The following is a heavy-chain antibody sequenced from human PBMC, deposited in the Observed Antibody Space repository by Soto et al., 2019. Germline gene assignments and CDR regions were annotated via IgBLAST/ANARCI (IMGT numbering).Heavy chain of an antibody. CDR2: SSSSGSTI. CDR1: GFTFSSYE. Sequence: GGSLRLSCAASGFTFSSYEMNWVHQAPGKGLEWVSYSSSSGSTIYYADSVKGRFTISRDNDKNSLYLQMNSLRAEDTAVYYCATYYYDSSGYYYFDYWGQGTLVTVSS. CDR3: ATYYYDSSGYYYFDY. D-gene: IGHD3-22*01. J-gene: IGHJ4*02. V-gene: IGHV3-48*03.